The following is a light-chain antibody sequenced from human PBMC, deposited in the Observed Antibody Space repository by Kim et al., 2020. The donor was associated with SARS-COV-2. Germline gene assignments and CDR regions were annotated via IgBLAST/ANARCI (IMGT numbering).Light chain of an antibody. CDR3: CSYAGSYTVV. V-gene: IGLV2-11*01. CDR2: DVS. Sequence: GQSVTISCTGTSSDVGGYNYVSWYQQHQGNAPKLMIYDVSKRPSGVPDRFSGSKSGNTASLTISGLQAEDEADYYCCSYAGSYTVVFGGGTQLTVL. CDR1: SSDVGGYNY. J-gene: IGLJ2*01.